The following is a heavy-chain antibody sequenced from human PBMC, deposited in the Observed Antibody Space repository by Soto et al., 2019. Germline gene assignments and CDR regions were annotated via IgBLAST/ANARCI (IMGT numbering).Heavy chain of an antibody. V-gene: IGHV3-23*01. J-gene: IGHJ4*02. Sequence: EVQLLESGGGLVQPGWSLRLSCAASGFTFSSYAMSWARQAPGKGLEWVSAISGSGGSTYYADSVKGRFTISRDNSKNTLYLQMNSLRAEDTAVYYCAKAYCSSTSCYAPFDYWGQGTLVTVSS. CDR2: ISGSGGST. CDR1: GFTFSSYA. CDR3: AKAYCSSTSCYAPFDY. D-gene: IGHD2-2*01.